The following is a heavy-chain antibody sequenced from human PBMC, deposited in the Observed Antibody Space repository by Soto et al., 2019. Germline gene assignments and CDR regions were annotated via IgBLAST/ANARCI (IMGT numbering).Heavy chain of an antibody. CDR1: GYTFTSYG. V-gene: IGHV1-18*01. Sequence: ASVKASCKASGYTFTSYGISWVRQARGQGLEWMGWISAYNGNTNYAQKLQGRVTITTDTSTSTAYMELRSLRSEDKAVYYCARERERGNAIDFWDKGTLVTGSS. CDR2: ISAYNGNT. J-gene: IGHJ4*03. D-gene: IGHD1-1*01. CDR3: ARERERGNAIDF.